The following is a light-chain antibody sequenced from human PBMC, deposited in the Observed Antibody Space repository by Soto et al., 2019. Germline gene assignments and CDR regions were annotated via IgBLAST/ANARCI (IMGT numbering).Light chain of an antibody. CDR3: QQRSNWT. Sequence: EIVLTQSPATPSLSPGERATLSCRASQSVSSYLAWYQQKPGQAPRLLIYDASNRATGIPARFSGSGSGTDFTLTISSLEPEDFAVYYWQQRSNWTFGGGTKVEIK. V-gene: IGKV3-11*01. J-gene: IGKJ4*01. CDR2: DAS. CDR1: QSVSSY.